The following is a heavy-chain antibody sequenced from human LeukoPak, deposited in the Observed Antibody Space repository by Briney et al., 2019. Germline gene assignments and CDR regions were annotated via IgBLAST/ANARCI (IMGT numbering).Heavy chain of an antibody. CDR3: ARDPSNTSGRNILFDY. CDR1: GYAFTKYG. D-gene: IGHD6-19*01. J-gene: IGHJ4*02. V-gene: IGHV1-18*01. Sequence: ASVKVSCKASGYAFTKYGISWVRQAPGQGLEWMGWISCYIGDTNYAQNLQGRVTMTTDTSTTTVYMELRSLRSDDTAVYYCARDPSNTSGRNILFDYWGQGTLVTVSS. CDR2: ISCYIGDT.